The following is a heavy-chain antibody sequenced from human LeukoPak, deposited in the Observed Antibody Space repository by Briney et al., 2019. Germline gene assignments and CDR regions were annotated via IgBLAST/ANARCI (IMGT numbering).Heavy chain of an antibody. J-gene: IGHJ3*02. CDR1: GYSFTTYW. CDR2: IYPGDSGT. CDR3: ARRLAAANTDGFDI. D-gene: IGHD6-13*01. Sequence: GESLQISCKGSGYSFTTYWIGWVRQMPGKGLEWKGIIYPGDSGTRYSPSFQGQVTISADKSISTAYLQWSSLKASDTAMYYCARRLAAANTDGFDIWGHGTMVTISS. V-gene: IGHV5-51*01.